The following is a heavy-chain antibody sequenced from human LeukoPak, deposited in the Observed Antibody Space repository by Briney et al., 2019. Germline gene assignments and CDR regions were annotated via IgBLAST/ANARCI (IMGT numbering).Heavy chain of an antibody. CDR1: GFIFRSYS. Sequence: GGSLRLSCADSGFIFRSYSMNWARQAPGRGLEWVSSISSGSSVIFYSDSVKGRFTISRDNAKNSLYLQMISLRAEDTAMYYCARGGAGATKDDTFDIWGQGTMVTVSS. J-gene: IGHJ3*02. D-gene: IGHD1-1*01. CDR3: ARGGAGATKDDTFDI. V-gene: IGHV3-21*01. CDR2: ISSGSSVI.